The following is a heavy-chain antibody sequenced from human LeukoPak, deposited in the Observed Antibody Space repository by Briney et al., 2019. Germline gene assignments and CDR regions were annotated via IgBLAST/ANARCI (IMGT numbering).Heavy chain of an antibody. D-gene: IGHD5-18*01. J-gene: IGHJ4*02. CDR3: ARAQRGYSYGDDFDY. Sequence: GGSLRPSCAASGFTFSSYEINWVRQAPGKGRGWVSYISSIGSTIYYADSVKGRFTIHRENAKHSLYLHMNSLRAEDTAVYYCARAQRGYSYGDDFDYWGQGTLVTVSS. CDR1: GFTFSSYE. CDR2: ISSIGSTI. V-gene: IGHV3-48*03.